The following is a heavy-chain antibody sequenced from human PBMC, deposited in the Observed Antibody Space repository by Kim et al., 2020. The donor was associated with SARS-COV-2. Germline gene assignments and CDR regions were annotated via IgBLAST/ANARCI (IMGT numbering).Heavy chain of an antibody. J-gene: IGHJ6*02. D-gene: IGHD2-2*01. V-gene: IGHV3-48*02. Sequence: GGSLRLSCAASGFTFSTYSMHWVRQAPGKGLEWVSYISSSSSSKYYADSVKGRFTISRDNAKNSLYLQLNSLRDEDTAVYYCARETVVPAAMVLWITYCYHGMDVWRQGTAVPVS. CDR1: GFTFSTYS. CDR3: ARETVVPAAMVLWITYCYHGMDV. CDR2: ISSSSSSK.